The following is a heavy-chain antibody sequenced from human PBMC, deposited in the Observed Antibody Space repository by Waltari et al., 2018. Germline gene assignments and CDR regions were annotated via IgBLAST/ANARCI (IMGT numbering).Heavy chain of an antibody. CDR2: INGNSGST. CDR1: GGSFSSYW. J-gene: IGHJ4*02. D-gene: IGHD4-17*01. CDR3: AETTVAALYFDY. Sequence: QVQLQESGPGLVKPSETLSLTCAVSGGSFSSYWWSWIRQPPGKGLEWIGEINGNSGSTNYNPALKSLVTISKDASKNQFSLKLSSVTAADTAVYYCAETTVAALYFDYWGQGVLVTVSS. V-gene: IGHV4-59*12.